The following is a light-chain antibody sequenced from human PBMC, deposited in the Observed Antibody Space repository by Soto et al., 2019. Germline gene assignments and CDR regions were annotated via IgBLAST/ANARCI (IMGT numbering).Light chain of an antibody. CDR1: HSVSSSY. Sequence: EMVLTQSPGTLSLSPGERATLSCRASHSVSSSYLAWYQQKPGQAPRLLIYGASSRATGIPDRFSGSGSGTDFTLTISRLEPDDFAVYYCQQYGSSPPYTFGQGTKLEIK. CDR3: QQYGSSPPYT. J-gene: IGKJ2*01. CDR2: GAS. V-gene: IGKV3-20*01.